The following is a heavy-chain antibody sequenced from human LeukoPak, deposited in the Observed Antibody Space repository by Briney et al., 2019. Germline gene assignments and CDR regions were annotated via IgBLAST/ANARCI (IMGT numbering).Heavy chain of an antibody. Sequence: SETLSLTCAVYGGSFSGYYWSWIRQPPGKELEWIGYIYYSGSTNYNPSLKSRVTISVDTSKNQFSLKLSSVTAADTAVYYCASGSGGYYDSTPLKNWGQGTLVTVSS. CDR2: IYYSGST. V-gene: IGHV4-59*01. J-gene: IGHJ4*02. CDR1: GGSFSGYY. D-gene: IGHD3-22*01. CDR3: ASGSGGYYDSTPLKN.